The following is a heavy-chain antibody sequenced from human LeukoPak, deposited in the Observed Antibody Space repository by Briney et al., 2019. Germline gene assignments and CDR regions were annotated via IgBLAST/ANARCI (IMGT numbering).Heavy chain of an antibody. Sequence: PGGSLRLSCAASGFTFSSYGMHWVRQAPGKGLEWVAVISYDGSNKYYADSVKGRFTIPRDNSKNTLYLQMNSLRAEDTAVYYCAKTKVRGSGSYYRNYYFDYWGQGTLVTVSS. V-gene: IGHV3-30*18. J-gene: IGHJ4*02. D-gene: IGHD3-10*01. CDR1: GFTFSSYG. CDR2: ISYDGSNK. CDR3: AKTKVRGSGSYYRNYYFDY.